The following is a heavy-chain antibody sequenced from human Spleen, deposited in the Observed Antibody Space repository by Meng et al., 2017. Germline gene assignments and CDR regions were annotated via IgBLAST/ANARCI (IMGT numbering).Heavy chain of an antibody. V-gene: IGHV3-7*01. CDR3: ARDRRWFFDL. CDR1: GFTFSSYW. CDR2: IKHDGSEK. J-gene: IGHJ2*01. Sequence: GESLKISCAASGFTFSSYWMSWVRQAPGKGLEWVANIKHDGSEKYYVDSVRGRFTISRDNAKNPLYLQMNSLRAEDTAVYYCARDRRWFFDLWGRGTLVTVSS.